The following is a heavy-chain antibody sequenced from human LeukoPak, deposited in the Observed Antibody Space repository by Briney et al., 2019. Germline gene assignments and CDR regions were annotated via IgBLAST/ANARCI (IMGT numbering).Heavy chain of an antibody. D-gene: IGHD3-9*01. CDR3: ARVGFYYSDRVLDY. CDR2: INPSGGTT. J-gene: IGHJ4*02. Sequence: ASVKVSCKASGYTFTVYYVHWVRQAPGHGLEWVGMINPSGGTTSYAQKFQGRLTMTRDTSTSTVYMELSSLKSEDTAVYYCARVGFYYSDRVLDYWGQGTLVTVSS. V-gene: IGHV1-46*01. CDR1: GYTFTVYY.